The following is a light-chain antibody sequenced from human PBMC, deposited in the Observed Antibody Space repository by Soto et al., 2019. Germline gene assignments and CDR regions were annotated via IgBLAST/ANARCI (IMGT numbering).Light chain of an antibody. CDR2: GAS. CDR1: QSIARW. J-gene: IGKJ1*01. V-gene: IGKV1-5*01. CDR3: QQYDTYWT. Sequence: DSQMIQFLSALTASVGDRVTITCRASQSIARWLAWYQQKPGNAPKVLISGASNLESGVPSRFSGSGFGTQFTLTISSLQPDDLATYFCQQYDTYWTFGQGTKV.